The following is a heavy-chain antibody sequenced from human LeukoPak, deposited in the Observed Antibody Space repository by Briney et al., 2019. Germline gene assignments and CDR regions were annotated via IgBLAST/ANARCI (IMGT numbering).Heavy chain of an antibody. J-gene: IGHJ4*02. CDR2: ISYDGSNK. D-gene: IGHD3-22*01. CDR3: ARDKYYDRYFDS. CDR1: GFRFSGYV. V-gene: IGHV3-30*03. Sequence: PGGSLRLSCAASGFRFSGYVMHWVRQAPGKGLEWVALISYDGSNKYYGDSVKGRFTISRDNSKNTLSLEMSSLRGDDTALYYCARDKYYDRYFDSWGQGTLVTVSS.